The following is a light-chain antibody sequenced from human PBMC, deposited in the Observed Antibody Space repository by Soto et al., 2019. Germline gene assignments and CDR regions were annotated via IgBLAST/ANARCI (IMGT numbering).Light chain of an antibody. J-gene: IGKJ4*01. CDR3: QQRGTSPPALT. V-gene: IGKV3-11*01. CDR2: DSS. CDR1: QSVGSD. Sequence: EIVLTQSPATLSLSPGARATLSCRASQSVGSDLAWYQQKPGQAPRLIIYDSSHRATGIPARFSGSGSGTDFTLTSSSLVPEAFEIYYCQQRGTSPPALTFGRGTKMDI.